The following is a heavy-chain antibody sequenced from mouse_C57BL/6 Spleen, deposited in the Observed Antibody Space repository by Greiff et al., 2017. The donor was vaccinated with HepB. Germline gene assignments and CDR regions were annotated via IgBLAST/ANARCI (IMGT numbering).Heavy chain of an antibody. J-gene: IGHJ4*01. CDR3: TRGYYSNHYAMDY. D-gene: IGHD2-5*01. CDR2: ISSGGDYI. V-gene: IGHV5-9-1*02. Sequence: EVQLQESGEGLVKPGGSLKLSCAASGFTFSSYAMSWVRQTPEKRLEWVAYISSGGDYIYYADTVKGRFTISRDNARNTLYLQMSSLKSEDTAMYYCTRGYYSNHYAMDYWGQGTSVTVSS. CDR1: GFTFSSYA.